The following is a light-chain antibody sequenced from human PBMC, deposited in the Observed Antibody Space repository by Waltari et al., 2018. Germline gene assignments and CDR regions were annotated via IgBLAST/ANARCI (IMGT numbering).Light chain of an antibody. CDR3: QKYSSSPYI. J-gene: IGKJ2*01. CDR2: GSS. V-gene: IGKV3-20*01. CDR1: LSFSTY. Sequence: VILTQSPAILSLSPGERATLSCRASLSFSTYLAWYQQKPGRAPRLLIYGSSSRATGIPDRFSGSGSGTEFTLTISSLEPEDFAVYYCQKYSSSPYIFGQGTKVEIK.